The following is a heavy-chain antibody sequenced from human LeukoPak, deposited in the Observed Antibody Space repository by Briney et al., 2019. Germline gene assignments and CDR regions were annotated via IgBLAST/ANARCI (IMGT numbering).Heavy chain of an antibody. CDR1: GYTFTDCS. CDR3: AGSITATGDY. CDR2: INPNSGGT. J-gene: IGHJ4*02. V-gene: IGHV1-2*02. Sequence: ASVKVSCKASGYTFTDCSIHWVRQAPGQGLEWVGWINPNSGGTKYAQKFQGRVTMTRETSISTAYMELSTLNSDDTAVYFCAGSITATGDYWGQGTLVIVSS. D-gene: IGHD6-13*01.